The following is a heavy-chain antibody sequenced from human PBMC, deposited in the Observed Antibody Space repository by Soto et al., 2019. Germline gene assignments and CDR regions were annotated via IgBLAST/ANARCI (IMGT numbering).Heavy chain of an antibody. CDR1: GYTFTGYY. CDR2: MNPNSGGT. CDR3: ASVIRGEAVAAVYSNWFGP. D-gene: IGHD6-19*01. J-gene: IGHJ5*02. Sequence: ASVKGYCKASGYTFTGYYMPWVRQAPGQGLEWMGWMNPNSGGTNYAQKFQGWVTMTRDTSISTAYMELSRLRSDDTAVYYCASVIRGEAVAAVYSNWFGPWGQGTLVTVSS. V-gene: IGHV1-2*04.